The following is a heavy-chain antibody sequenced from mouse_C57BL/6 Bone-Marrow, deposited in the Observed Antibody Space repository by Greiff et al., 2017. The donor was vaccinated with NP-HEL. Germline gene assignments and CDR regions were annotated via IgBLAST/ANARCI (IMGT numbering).Heavy chain of an antibody. CDR1: GFTFSDYG. V-gene: IGHV5-17*01. CDR2: ISSGSSTI. CDR3: ASDGY. J-gene: IGHJ3*02. Sequence: EVKVVESGGGLVKPGGSLKLSCAASGFTFSDYGMHWVRQAPEKGLEWVAYISSGSSTIYYADTVKGRFTISRDNAKNTLFLQMTILRSEDTAMYYCASDGYWGQGTLVTVSA.